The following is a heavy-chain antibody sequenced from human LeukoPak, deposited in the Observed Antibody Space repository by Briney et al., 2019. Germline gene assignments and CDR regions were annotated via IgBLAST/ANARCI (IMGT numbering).Heavy chain of an antibody. CDR3: ARGQYRDILTGYYTSSRYYYYYGMDV. Sequence: SETLSLTCAVSGGSFSGYYWSWVRQPPGKGLEWIGEINLSGSANYNPSLKSRVTISVDTSKNQFSLKLSSVTAADTAVYYCARGQYRDILTGYYTSSRYYYYYGMDVWGQGTTVTVSS. D-gene: IGHD3-9*01. J-gene: IGHJ6*02. CDR2: INLSGSA. CDR1: GGSFSGYY. V-gene: IGHV4-34*01.